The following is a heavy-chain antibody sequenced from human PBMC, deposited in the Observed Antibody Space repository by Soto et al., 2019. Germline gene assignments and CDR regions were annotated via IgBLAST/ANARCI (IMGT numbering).Heavy chain of an antibody. CDR3: AMSMVLDP. CDR1: GFTFSSYA. D-gene: IGHD6-13*01. J-gene: IGHJ5*02. Sequence: EVQLLESGGGLVQPGGSLRLSCAASGFTFSSYAMSWVRQAPGKGLEWVSAISGSGGSTYYADSVKGRFTISRDNSKNPLYLQMNRPSAEDTAVYYCAMSMVLDPWGQGTLVTVSS. V-gene: IGHV3-23*01. CDR2: ISGSGGST.